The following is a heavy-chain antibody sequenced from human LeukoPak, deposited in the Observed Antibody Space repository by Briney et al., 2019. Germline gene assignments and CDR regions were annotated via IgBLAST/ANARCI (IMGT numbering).Heavy chain of an antibody. CDR3: ARGGYYDNSGASDY. V-gene: IGHV3-21*04. Sequence: PGGSLRLSCAASGFTFSSYEMNWVRQAPGKGLEWVSSISSSSSYIYYADSVKGRFTTSRDNAKNSLYLQMNSLRADDTALYYCARGGYYDNSGASDYWGQGTLVSVSS. D-gene: IGHD3-22*01. CDR1: GFTFSSYE. CDR2: ISSSSSYI. J-gene: IGHJ4*02.